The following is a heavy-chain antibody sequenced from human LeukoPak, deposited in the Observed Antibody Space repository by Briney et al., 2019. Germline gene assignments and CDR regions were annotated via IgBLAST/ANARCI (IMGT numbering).Heavy chain of an antibody. J-gene: IGHJ5*02. CDR1: GGSFSGYY. D-gene: IGHD5-12*01. CDR3: ARGRRYSGYDYGFDP. Sequence: SETLSLTCAVYGGSFSGYYWSWIRQPPGKGLEWIGEINHSGSTNYNPSLKSRVTISVDTSKNQFSLKLSSVTAADTAVYYCARGRRYSGYDYGFDPWGQGTLVTVSS. CDR2: INHSGST. V-gene: IGHV4-34*01.